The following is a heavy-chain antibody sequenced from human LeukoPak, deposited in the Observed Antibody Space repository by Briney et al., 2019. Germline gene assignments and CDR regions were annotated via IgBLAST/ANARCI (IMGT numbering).Heavy chain of an antibody. CDR3: ARGRKAVATIPYYYYYYMDV. V-gene: IGHV1-8*03. J-gene: IGHJ6*03. D-gene: IGHD5-12*01. CDR2: MNPNSGNT. Sequence: ASVKVSCKASGYTFTSYDINWVRQATGQGLEWMGWMNPNSGNTGYAQKFQGRVTITRNTSISTAYMELSSLRSEDTAVYYCARGRKAVATIPYYYYYYMDVWGKGTTVTVSS. CDR1: GYTFTSYD.